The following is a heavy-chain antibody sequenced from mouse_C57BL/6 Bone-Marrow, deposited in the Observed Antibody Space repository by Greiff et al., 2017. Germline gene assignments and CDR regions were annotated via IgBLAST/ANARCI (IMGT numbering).Heavy chain of an antibody. CDR1: GFTFSDYY. V-gene: IGHV5-16*01. J-gene: IGHJ4*01. CDR2: ITYDRSST. CDR3: ARDGRDYYAMDY. Sequence: EVQRVESEGGLVQPGSSMKLSCTASGFTFSDYYMAWVRQVPDKGLEWVANITYDRSSTYYLDSLKSRFILSRDNAKNILYLQRSSLKSEDTATYYCARDGRDYYAMDYWGQGTSVTVAS.